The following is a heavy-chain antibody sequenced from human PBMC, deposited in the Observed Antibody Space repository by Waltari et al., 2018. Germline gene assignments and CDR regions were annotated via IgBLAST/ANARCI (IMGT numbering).Heavy chain of an antibody. D-gene: IGHD7-27*01. CDR1: GFRFSNNW. V-gene: IGHV3-7*01. Sequence: EVQLVESGGGLVQPGGSLRLSCAASGFRFSNNWMSWVRQAPGKGVEWVANMKEDGTQKYYVDSVRGRFTIARDNTKNTLYLQMNSLRVEDTAVYYCARDWNWGFDYWGQGTLVTVSS. J-gene: IGHJ4*02. CDR2: MKEDGTQK. CDR3: ARDWNWGFDY.